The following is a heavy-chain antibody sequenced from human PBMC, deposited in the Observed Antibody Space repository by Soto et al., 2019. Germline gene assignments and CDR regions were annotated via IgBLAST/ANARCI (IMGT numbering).Heavy chain of an antibody. D-gene: IGHD6-13*01. CDR1: GFTFSSYG. CDR2: ISYDGSNK. CDR3: AKKIAAAWDV. J-gene: IGHJ6*02. V-gene: IGHV3-30*18. Sequence: SLRLSCAASGFTFSSYGMHWVRQAPGKGLEWVAVISYDGSNKYYADSVKGRFTISRDNSKNTLYLQMNSLRAEDTAVYYCAKKIAAAWDVWGQGTTVTVSS.